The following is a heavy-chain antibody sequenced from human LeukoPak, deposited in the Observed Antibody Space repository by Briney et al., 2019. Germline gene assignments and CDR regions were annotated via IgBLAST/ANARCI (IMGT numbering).Heavy chain of an antibody. CDR1: GYTFTSYG. CDR2: ISAYNGNT. D-gene: IGHD4-17*01. Sequence: ASVKVSCKASGYTFTSYGISWVRQAPGQGLEWMGWISAYNGNTNYAQKLQGRVTMTTDTSTSTAYMELRSLRSEDTAVYYCARLVYGDYSRGFDYWGQGTLVTVSS. J-gene: IGHJ4*02. CDR3: ARLVYGDYSRGFDY. V-gene: IGHV1-18*01.